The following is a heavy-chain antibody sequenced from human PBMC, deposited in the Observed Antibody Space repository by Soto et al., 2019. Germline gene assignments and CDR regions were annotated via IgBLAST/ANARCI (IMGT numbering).Heavy chain of an antibody. CDR1: GLTFSTFA. D-gene: IGHD3-22*01. CDR3: AKRGYFYASGGYYYLDL. J-gene: IGHJ2*01. CDR2: ISGNGNNV. Sequence: EVQLLESGGGLVQPGGSLRLSCAASGLTFSTFAMNWVRQAPGKGLEWVSAISGNGNNVYYADSVKGRFSISRDNSKNTLFLQMSSLRAEDSAVYYCAKRGYFYASGGYYYLDLWGRGTLVTVSS. V-gene: IGHV3-23*01.